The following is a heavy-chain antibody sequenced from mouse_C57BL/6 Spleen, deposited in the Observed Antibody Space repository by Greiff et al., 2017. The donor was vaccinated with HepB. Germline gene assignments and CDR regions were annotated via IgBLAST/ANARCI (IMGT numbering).Heavy chain of an antibody. CDR1: GYSITSGYY. J-gene: IGHJ3*01. CDR2: ISYDGSN. CDR3: ARGGNYYGNYWFAY. Sequence: EVQLQQSGPGLVKPSQSLSLTCSVTGYSITSGYYWNWIRQFPGNKLEWMGYISYDGSNNYNPSLKNRISITRDTSKNQFFLKLNSVTTEDTATYYCARGGNYYGNYWFAYWGQGTLVTVSA. V-gene: IGHV3-6*01. D-gene: IGHD2-1*01.